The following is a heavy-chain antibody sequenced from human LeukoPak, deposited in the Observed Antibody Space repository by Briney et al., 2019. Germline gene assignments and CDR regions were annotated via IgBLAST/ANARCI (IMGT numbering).Heavy chain of an antibody. V-gene: IGHV4-30-2*01. CDR1: GGSITSGGYS. J-gene: IGHJ5*02. D-gene: IGHD4-23*01. CDR2: IYHSGST. Sequence: SETLSLTCAVSGGSITSGGYSWNWIRQPPGKGLEWIGYIYHSGSTYYSPSLKSRITISVDRSKNQFSLKLTSVTAADTAVHYCARPTHGGRKGNWFDPWGQGTLVTVSS. CDR3: ARPTHGGRKGNWFDP.